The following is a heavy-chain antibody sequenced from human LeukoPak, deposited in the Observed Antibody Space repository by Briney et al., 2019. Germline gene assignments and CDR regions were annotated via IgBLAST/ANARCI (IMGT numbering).Heavy chain of an antibody. CDR2: FYSSGST. J-gene: IGHJ4*01. D-gene: IGHD4-11*01. CDR3: ARDYSNYGRYFDY. CDR1: GGSINSSGVY. Sequence: PSETLSLTCTVSGGSINSSGVYWGWIRQPPGKGLEWIRSFYSSGSTYYNPSLKSRVTISVDTSRNQFSLKLTSVTAADTAVYYCARDYSNYGRYFDYWGQGILVTVSS. V-gene: IGHV4-39*02.